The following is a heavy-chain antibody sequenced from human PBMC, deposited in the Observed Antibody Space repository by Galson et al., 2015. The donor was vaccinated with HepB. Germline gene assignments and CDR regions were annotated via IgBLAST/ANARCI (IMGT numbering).Heavy chain of an antibody. CDR3: ARDLGLIVVVTAIGGDAFDI. CDR2: INPIFGIA. D-gene: IGHD2-21*02. CDR1: GYTFTNYG. Sequence: SVKVSCKASGYTFTNYGSSWARQAQGQGLEWMGGINPIFGIANYAQKFQGRVTITADKSTSTAYMVLSSLRSEDTAVYYCARDLGLIVVVTAIGGDAFDIWGQGTMVTVSS. V-gene: IGHV1-69*10. J-gene: IGHJ3*02.